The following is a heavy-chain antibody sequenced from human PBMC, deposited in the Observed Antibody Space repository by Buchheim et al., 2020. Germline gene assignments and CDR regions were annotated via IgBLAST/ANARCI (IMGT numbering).Heavy chain of an antibody. D-gene: IGHD3-10*01. Sequence: QVQLQESGPGLVKPSQTLSLTCTVSGGSISSGGYYWSWIRQPAGKGLEWIGRIYTTGSTTYNPSLRSRVTISLNTSKNQFPLKLRSVTAADTAVFYCARDRDTMRHDAFDIWGQGT. V-gene: IGHV4-61*02. CDR3: ARDRDTMRHDAFDI. CDR1: GGSISSGGYY. CDR2: IYTTGST. J-gene: IGHJ3*02.